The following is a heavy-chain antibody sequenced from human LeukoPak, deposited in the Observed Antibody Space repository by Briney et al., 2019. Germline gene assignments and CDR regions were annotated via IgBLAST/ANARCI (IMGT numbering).Heavy chain of an antibody. V-gene: IGHV3-30*03. CDR2: ISYDGSNK. Sequence: GGSLRLSCAASGFTFGSYGMHWVRQAPGKGLEWVAVISYDGSNKYYADSVKGRFTISRDNSKSTLYLQMNSLRAEDTAVYYCARDGWESRDGYLYWGQGTLVTVSS. CDR1: GFTFGSYG. J-gene: IGHJ4*02. D-gene: IGHD5-24*01. CDR3: ARDGWESRDGYLY.